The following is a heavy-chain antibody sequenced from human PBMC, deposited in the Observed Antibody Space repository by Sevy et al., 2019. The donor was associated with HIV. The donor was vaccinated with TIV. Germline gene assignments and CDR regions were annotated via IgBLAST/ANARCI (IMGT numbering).Heavy chain of an antibody. V-gene: IGHV3-21*01. CDR1: GFTFSSYS. Sequence: GESLKIFCAASGFTFSSYSMNWVRQAPGKGLEWVSAISSRSSYICYADSVKGRFTISRDNAKNSLYLQMNSLRAEDTAVYYCATLYDFWSGYYTRTYWAQGTLVTVSS. J-gene: IGHJ4*02. CDR3: ATLYDFWSGYYTRTY. CDR2: ISSRSSYI. D-gene: IGHD3-3*01.